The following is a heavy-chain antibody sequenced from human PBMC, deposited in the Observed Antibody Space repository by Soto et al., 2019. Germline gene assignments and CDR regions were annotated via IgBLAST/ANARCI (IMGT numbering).Heavy chain of an antibody. Sequence: ASVKVSCKASGYTFTSYYMHWVRQAPGQGLEWMGWMNPNSGNTGYAQKFQGRVTMTRNTSISTAYMELSSLRSEDTAVYYCARVIYPYVAWGQGTLVTVSS. CDR3: ARVIYPYVA. V-gene: IGHV1-8*02. CDR1: GYTFTSYY. CDR2: MNPNSGNT. D-gene: IGHD2-21*01. J-gene: IGHJ5*02.